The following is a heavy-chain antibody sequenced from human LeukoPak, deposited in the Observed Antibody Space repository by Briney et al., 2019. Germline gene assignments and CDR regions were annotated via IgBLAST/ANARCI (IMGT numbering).Heavy chain of an antibody. V-gene: IGHV4-34*01. J-gene: IGHJ3*02. CDR3: ARAQGIAVAATCAFDI. CDR1: GGSFSGYY. Sequence: SETLSLTCAVYGGSFSGYYWSWIRQPPGKGLEWIGEINHSGSTNYNPSLKSRVTISVDTSKNQYSLKLSSVTAADTAVYYCARAQGIAVAATCAFDIWGQGTMVTVSS. CDR2: INHSGST. D-gene: IGHD6-19*01.